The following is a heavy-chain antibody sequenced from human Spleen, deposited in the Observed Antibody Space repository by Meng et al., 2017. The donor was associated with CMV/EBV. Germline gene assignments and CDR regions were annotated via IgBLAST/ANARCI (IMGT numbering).Heavy chain of an antibody. CDR1: GGSISTSTYY. J-gene: IGHJ6*02. Sequence: SETLSLTCTVSGGSISTSTYYWGWIRQPPGKGLEWIGSIYYSGSAYYNPSLKSRVTIALDTSKNQFSLKLTSVTAADTAVYYCANLDTDYSNYYGMDVWGQGTTVTVSS. CDR2: IYYSGSA. V-gene: IGHV4-39*07. CDR3: ANLDTDYSNYYGMDV.